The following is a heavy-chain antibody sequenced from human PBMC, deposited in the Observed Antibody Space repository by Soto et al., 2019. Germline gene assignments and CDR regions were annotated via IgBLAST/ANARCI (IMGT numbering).Heavy chain of an antibody. Sequence: PGGSLRLSCAASGFTFYYHGMHWVRQAPGKGPEWVSGISWDSRNIGYADSVKGRFTISRDNAKNSLYLEMNSLRSEDTALYYCAKENIANKQMSHYFYYYYGMDVWGQGTTVTVSS. CDR1: GFTFYYHG. V-gene: IGHV3-9*01. CDR3: AKENIANKQMSHYFYYYYGMDV. D-gene: IGHD3-3*01. CDR2: ISWDSRNI. J-gene: IGHJ6*02.